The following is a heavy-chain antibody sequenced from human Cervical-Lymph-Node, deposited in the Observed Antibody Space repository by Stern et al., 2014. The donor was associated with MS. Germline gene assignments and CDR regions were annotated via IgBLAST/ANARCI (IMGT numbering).Heavy chain of an antibody. CDR1: GGSISSSNW. V-gene: IGHV4-4*02. CDR2: IYHSGST. Sequence: QVQLQESGPGLVKPSGTLSLTCAVSGGSISSSNWWSWVRQPPGKGLEGIGEIYHSGSTNYNPSLTSRVTISVDKSKNQFSLKLSSVTAADTAVYYCAREGYSSSYDAFDIWGQGTMVTVSS. J-gene: IGHJ3*02. CDR3: AREGYSSSYDAFDI. D-gene: IGHD6-6*01.